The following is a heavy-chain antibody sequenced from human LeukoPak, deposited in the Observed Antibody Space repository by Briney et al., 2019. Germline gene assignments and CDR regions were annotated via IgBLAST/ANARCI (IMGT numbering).Heavy chain of an antibody. D-gene: IGHD4-23*01. CDR3: ARESLPYGGNSFGHYYGMDV. CDR1: EGTFSSYA. V-gene: IGHV1-69*13. Sequence: PGASVKASCKASEGTFSSYAISWVRQAPGQGLEWMGQIIPMLGTASYAQRFQGRVTLTADESTSTAYMELSSLRSEDTAVYYCARESLPYGGNSFGHYYGMDVWGQGTTVTVSS. J-gene: IGHJ6*02. CDR2: IIPMLGTA.